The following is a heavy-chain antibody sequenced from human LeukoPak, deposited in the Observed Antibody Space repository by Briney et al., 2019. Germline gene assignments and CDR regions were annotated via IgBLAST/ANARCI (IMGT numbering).Heavy chain of an antibody. J-gene: IGHJ5*01. CDR1: GFTFSSYW. D-gene: IGHD2-2*01. CDR3: ARRYCSSTSCVNWFDS. V-gene: IGHV3-74*01. Sequence: GGSLRLSCAASGFTFSSYWMHWVRQAPGKGLMWVSRINGDGSSTSYADSVKGRFTISRDNAKNTLYLQMNSLRADDTAVYYCARRYCSSTSCVNWFDSWGQGTLVTVSS. CDR2: INGDGSST.